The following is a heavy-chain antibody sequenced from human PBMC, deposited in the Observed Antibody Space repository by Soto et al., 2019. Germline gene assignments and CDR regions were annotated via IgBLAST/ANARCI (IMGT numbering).Heavy chain of an antibody. CDR1: GFTFSDHY. CDR2: TRNKANSYTT. CDR3: ASTSDPPGYCSGGSCYDYYGMDV. J-gene: IGHJ6*02. D-gene: IGHD2-15*01. V-gene: IGHV3-72*01. Sequence: EVQLVESGGGLVQPGGSLRLSYAASGFTFSDHYMDWVRQAPGKGLEWVGRTRNKANSYTTEYAASVKGRFTISRDDSKNSLYLQMNSLKTEDTAVYYCASTSDPPGYCSGGSCYDYYGMDVWGQGTTVTVSS.